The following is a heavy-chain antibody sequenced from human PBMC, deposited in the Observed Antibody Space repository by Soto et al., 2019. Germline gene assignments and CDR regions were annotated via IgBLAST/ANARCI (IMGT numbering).Heavy chain of an antibody. CDR3: AKDGRVDAFAI. J-gene: IGHJ3*02. V-gene: IGHV3-23*01. Sequence: PGGSLRLSCTASGFTFSSYAMSWIRQAPGKGLEWVSAISGSGGSTYYADSVKGRFTISRDNSKNTLYLQMKSLRAEDTAVYYCAKDGRVDAFAIRGQRTMVTVSS. CDR1: GFTFSSYA. CDR2: ISGSGGST.